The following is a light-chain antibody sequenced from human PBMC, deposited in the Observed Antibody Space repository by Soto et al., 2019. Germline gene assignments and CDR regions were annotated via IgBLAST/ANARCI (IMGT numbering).Light chain of an antibody. Sequence: QSALTQPASVSGSPGQSITISCSGSSSDVGGYNSVSWYQQHPGKAPKLLIYEVTNRPSGVSNRFSGSKSGSTASLTISWLQAEDEADYYCNSYTSSGTYVFGTRTKLTVL. CDR2: EVT. J-gene: IGLJ1*01. CDR3: NSYTSSGTYV. CDR1: SSDVGGYNS. V-gene: IGLV2-14*01.